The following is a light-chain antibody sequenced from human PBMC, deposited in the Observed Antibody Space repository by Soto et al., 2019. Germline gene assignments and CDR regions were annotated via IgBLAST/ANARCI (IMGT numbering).Light chain of an antibody. V-gene: IGLV2-11*01. J-gene: IGLJ1*01. CDR1: SSDVGGYNY. CDR3: CSYAGSYTLYV. Sequence: QSVLTQPRSVSGSPGQSVTISCTGTSSDVGGYNYVSWYQQHPGKAPKLMIYDVSKRPSGVPDPFSGSKSGNTASLTSSGLQAEDEADYYGCSYAGSYTLYVFGTGTKV. CDR2: DVS.